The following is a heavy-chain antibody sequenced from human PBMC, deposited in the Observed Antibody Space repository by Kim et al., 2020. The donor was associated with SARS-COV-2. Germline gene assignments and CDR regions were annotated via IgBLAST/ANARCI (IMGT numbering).Heavy chain of an antibody. CDR2: TYYRSGWHN. J-gene: IGHJ6*02. CDR1: GDSVSSNSVT. CDR3: ARGNKGALAV. V-gene: IGHV6-1*01. Sequence: SQTLSLTCAISGDSVSSNSVTWDWIRQSPSRGLEWLGRTYYRSGWHNDYAESVKRRITVNPDTSKNQFSLHLNSVTPEDTALYYCARGNKGALAVWGQGT.